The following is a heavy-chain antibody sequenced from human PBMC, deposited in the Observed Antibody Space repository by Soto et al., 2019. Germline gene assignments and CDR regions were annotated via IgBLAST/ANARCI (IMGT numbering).Heavy chain of an antibody. CDR2: IYQSGTT. CDR1: GYSIRSAYS. Sequence: SETLSLTCAVSGYSIRSAYSWGWIRQPPGRGLEWIGNIYQSGTTNYNPSLNSRVTMTMDTSTDQFSLKLTSVTAADTAVYYCAKNRGVGVTGRNFDSWGQGTLVTVSS. V-gene: IGHV4-38-2*01. CDR3: AKNRGVGVTGRNFDS. D-gene: IGHD2-21*02. J-gene: IGHJ4*02.